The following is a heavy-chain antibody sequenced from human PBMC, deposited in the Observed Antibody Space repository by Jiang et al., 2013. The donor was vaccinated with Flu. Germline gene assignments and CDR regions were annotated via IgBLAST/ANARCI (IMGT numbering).Heavy chain of an antibody. CDR1: GFSLSNARMG. CDR3: ARTPAYDYGDYGSLDY. Sequence: KPTQTLTLTCTVSGFSLSNARMGVSWIRQPPGKALEWLAHIFSNDEKSYSTSLKSRLTISKDTSKSQVVLTMTNMGPVDTATYYCARTPAYDYGDYGSLDYWGQGTLVTVSS. CDR2: IFSNDEK. D-gene: IGHD4-17*01. J-gene: IGHJ4*02. V-gene: IGHV2-26*01.